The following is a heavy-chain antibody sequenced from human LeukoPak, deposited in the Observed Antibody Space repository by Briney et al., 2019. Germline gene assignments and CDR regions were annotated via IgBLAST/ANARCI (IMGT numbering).Heavy chain of an antibody. D-gene: IGHD3-9*01. CDR2: ITGSGGNT. V-gene: IGHV3-23*01. CDR3: AKWGDFDVLTGYYVPDF. Sequence: GGSLRLSCAASGFTFSNYAMSWVRQAPGKGLEWVSAITGSGGNTYYADSVKGRFTISRDNSKNSLYLQMNSLRDEDTAVYYCAKWGDFDVLTGYYVPDFWGQGTLVTVSS. CDR1: GFTFSNYA. J-gene: IGHJ4*02.